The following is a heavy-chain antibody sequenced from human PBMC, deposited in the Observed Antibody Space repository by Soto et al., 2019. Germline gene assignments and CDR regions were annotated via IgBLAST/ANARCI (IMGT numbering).Heavy chain of an antibody. Sequence: QVQLVQSGAEVKKPGASVKVSCKASGFTFSNYGITWLRQVPGQGLEWMGWIIAYNGNTVYAQEYKGRLTMTTDTSTSTAYMELRSLRPDDTAVYYCARPQNDILTDSYTTNLDPWGHGTLVTVSS. CDR3: ARPQNDILTDSYTTNLDP. CDR1: GFTFSNYG. D-gene: IGHD3-9*01. J-gene: IGHJ5*02. CDR2: IIAYNGNT. V-gene: IGHV1-18*01.